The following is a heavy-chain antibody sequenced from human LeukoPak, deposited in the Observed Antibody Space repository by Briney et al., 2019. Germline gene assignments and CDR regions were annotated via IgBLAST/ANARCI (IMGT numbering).Heavy chain of an antibody. D-gene: IGHD3-22*01. CDR3: AREVSYDNSGPPRDY. CDR2: IYYSGST. Sequence: SETLSLTCTVSGGSISSSSYYWGWIRQPPGKGLEWIGSIYYSGSTYYNPSLKSRVTISVDTSKNQFSLKLSSVTAADTAVYYCAREVSYDNSGPPRDYWGQGTLVTVSS. CDR1: GGSISSSSYY. V-gene: IGHV4-39*07. J-gene: IGHJ4*02.